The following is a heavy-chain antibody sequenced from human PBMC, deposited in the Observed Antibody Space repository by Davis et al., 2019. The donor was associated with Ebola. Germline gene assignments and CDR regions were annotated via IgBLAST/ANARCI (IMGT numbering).Heavy chain of an antibody. Sequence: AASVKVSCKASGGTFSSYAISWVRQAPGQGLEWMGGIIPIFGTANYAQKFQGRVTMTGDTSMSTVYMELSSLTSEDTAIYYCARALDRLLDFDYWGQGTLVTVSS. CDR2: IIPIFGTA. V-gene: IGHV1-69*06. CDR1: GGTFSSYA. CDR3: ARALDRLLDFDY. J-gene: IGHJ4*02. D-gene: IGHD3-3*01.